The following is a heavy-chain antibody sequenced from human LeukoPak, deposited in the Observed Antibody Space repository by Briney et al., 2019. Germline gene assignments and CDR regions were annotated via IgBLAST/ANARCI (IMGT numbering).Heavy chain of an antibody. J-gene: IGHJ4*02. D-gene: IGHD6-19*01. CDR1: GFTFGACY. CDR3: ARMSGIAVAAIWISYFDY. Sequence: PGESLRLSCAASGFTFGACYMTWVRQAPGKGLEWVANIKQDGSEKYYVDSVKGRFTISRDNANNSLYLQMNSLRAEDTAVYYCARMSGIAVAAIWISYFDYWGQGTLVTVSS. CDR2: IKQDGSEK. V-gene: IGHV3-7*03.